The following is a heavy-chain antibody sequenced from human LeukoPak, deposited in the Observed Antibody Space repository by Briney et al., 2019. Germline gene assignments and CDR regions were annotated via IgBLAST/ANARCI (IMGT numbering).Heavy chain of an antibody. CDR2: FDPEDGET. CDR3: ATEGNSSSWYYFDY. J-gene: IGHJ4*02. CDR1: GYTLTELS. V-gene: IGHV1-24*01. Sequence: GASVKVSCKVSGYTLTELSMHWVRQAPGEGLEWMGGFDPEDGETIYAQKFQGRVTMTEDTSTDTAYMEPSSLRSEDTAVYYCATEGNSSSWYYFDYWGQGTLVTVSS. D-gene: IGHD6-13*01.